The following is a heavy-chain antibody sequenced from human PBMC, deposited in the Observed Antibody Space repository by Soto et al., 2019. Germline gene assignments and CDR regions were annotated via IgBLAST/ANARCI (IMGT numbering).Heavy chain of an antibody. CDR3: ARGGDDFKLDY. Sequence: QVQLVESGGGVVQPGRSLRLSCAASGFTFSSYAMHWVRQAPGKRLEWVAVISYDGSNKYYADSVKGRFTISRDNSKNTLYLQMNSLRAEDTAVYYCARGGDDFKLDYWGQGTLVTVSS. J-gene: IGHJ4*02. V-gene: IGHV3-30-3*01. D-gene: IGHD3-10*01. CDR1: GFTFSSYA. CDR2: ISYDGSNK.